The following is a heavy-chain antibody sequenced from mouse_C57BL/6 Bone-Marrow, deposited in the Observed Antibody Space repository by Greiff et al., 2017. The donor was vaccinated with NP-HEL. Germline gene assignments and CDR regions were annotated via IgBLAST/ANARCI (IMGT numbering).Heavy chain of an antibody. CDR1: GFTFSSYG. V-gene: IGHV5-6*01. D-gene: IGHD2-14*01. CDR3: ARQGYYFDV. J-gene: IGHJ1*03. CDR2: ISSGGSYT. Sequence: VESGGDLVKPGGSLKLSCAASGFTFSSYGMSWVRQTPDKRLEWVATISSGGSYTYYPDSVKGRFTISRDNAKNTLYLQMSSLKSEDTAMYYCARQGYYFDVWGTGTTVTVSS.